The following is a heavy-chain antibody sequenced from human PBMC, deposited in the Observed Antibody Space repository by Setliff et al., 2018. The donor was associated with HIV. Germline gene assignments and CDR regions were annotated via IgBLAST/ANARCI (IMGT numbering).Heavy chain of an antibody. J-gene: IGHJ6*02. CDR1: GFSFSRYG. V-gene: IGHV3-NL1*01. D-gene: IGHD3-16*01. CDR3: AREEGGLYGMDV. CDR2: IYSGGNT. Sequence: GGSLRLSCAVSGFSFSRYGMHWVRQAPGRGLEWVAVIYSGGNTYYADSVKGRFTISRDNSKNKLYFQMNSLRAEDTAVYYCAREEGGLYGMDVWGQGTTVTVSS.